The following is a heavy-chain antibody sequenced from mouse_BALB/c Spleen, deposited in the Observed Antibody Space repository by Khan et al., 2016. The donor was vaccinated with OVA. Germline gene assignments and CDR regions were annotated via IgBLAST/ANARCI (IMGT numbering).Heavy chain of an antibody. CDR3: ARSGDYDEVWFAY. J-gene: IGHJ3*01. Sequence: VQLVESGAELVRPGASVKLSCKTSGYNFTNYWIHWLKQRSGQGLEWIARIYPGTDSTYYNEKFKDKAKLTADKSSSTAYMQLSSLKSEDSAVYLCARSGDYDEVWFAYWGQGTLVTVSA. V-gene: IGHV1-76*01. CDR2: IYPGTDST. D-gene: IGHD2-4*01. CDR1: GYNFTNYW.